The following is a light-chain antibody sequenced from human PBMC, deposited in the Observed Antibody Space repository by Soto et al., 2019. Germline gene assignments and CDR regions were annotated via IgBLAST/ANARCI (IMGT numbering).Light chain of an antibody. V-gene: IGLV6-57*04. CDR2: EDN. J-gene: IGLJ2*01. CDR1: SGSIASNY. Sequence: VLTQPHSVSESPGKTVTISCTRSSGSIASNYVQWYQQRPGSAPTPVIYEDNERPSGVPDRFSGSIDSSSNSASLTISGLKTDDEADYYCQSYHSGNVVFGGGTKLTVL. CDR3: QSYHSGNVV.